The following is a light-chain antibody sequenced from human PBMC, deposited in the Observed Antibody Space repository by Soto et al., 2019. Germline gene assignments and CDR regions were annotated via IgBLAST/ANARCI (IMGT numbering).Light chain of an antibody. CDR2: GVY. Sequence: EMVLTQSPGTLSLSLGERATLSCRASQSLRTNSLAWYQQKPGQAPRLLISGVYSRAAGIPDRFSGSGSGTDFTLTISRLEPEDFAVYYCQQYNQWPRTFGQGTKVEIK. CDR3: QQYNQWPRT. CDR1: QSLRTNS. V-gene: IGKV3-20*01. J-gene: IGKJ1*01.